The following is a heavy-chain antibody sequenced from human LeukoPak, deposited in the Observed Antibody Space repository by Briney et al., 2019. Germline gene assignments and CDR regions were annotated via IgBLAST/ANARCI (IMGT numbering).Heavy chain of an antibody. CDR3: ARHGLTSFDF. CDR2: VNHSGST. D-gene: IGHD2-21*02. Sequence: PSETLSLTCAVYGGSFSGYYWSWIRQPPGKGLEWIGEVNHSGSTNYNPSLKSRVTISVDTSKNQFSLKLSSVTAADTAVYFCARHGLTSFDFWGQGTLVTVSS. J-gene: IGHJ4*02. V-gene: IGHV4-34*01. CDR1: GGSFSGYY.